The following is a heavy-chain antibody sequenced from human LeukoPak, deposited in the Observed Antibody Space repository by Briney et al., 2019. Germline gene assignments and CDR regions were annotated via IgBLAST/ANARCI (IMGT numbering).Heavy chain of an antibody. J-gene: IGHJ6*03. CDR3: ARVERGYSYGPTYYYYYMDV. Sequence: PSETLSLTCTVSGYSTSSGYYWGWIRQPPGKGLEWIGSIYHGGSTYYNPSLKSRVTISVDTSKNQFSLKLSSVTAADTAVYYCARVERGYSYGPTYYYYYMDVWGKGTTVTVSS. CDR2: IYHGGST. D-gene: IGHD5-18*01. V-gene: IGHV4-38-2*02. CDR1: GYSTSSGYY.